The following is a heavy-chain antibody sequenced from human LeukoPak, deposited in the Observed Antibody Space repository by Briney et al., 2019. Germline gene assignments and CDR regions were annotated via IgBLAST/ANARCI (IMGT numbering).Heavy chain of an antibody. CDR1: GFTFSSYS. D-gene: IGHD3-22*01. CDR3: ARIGDSSGYFAFDI. Sequence: GGSLRLSCAASGFTFSSYSLNWVRQAPGKGLEWVSSISSSSTYTYYADSVKGRFTISRDNAKNSLFLQMNSLRAEDTAVYYCARIGDSSGYFAFDIWGQGTMVTVSS. J-gene: IGHJ3*02. V-gene: IGHV3-21*01. CDR2: ISSSSTYT.